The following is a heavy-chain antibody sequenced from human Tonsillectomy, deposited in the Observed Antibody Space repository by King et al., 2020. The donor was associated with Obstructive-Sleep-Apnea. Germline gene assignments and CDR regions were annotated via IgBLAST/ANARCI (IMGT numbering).Heavy chain of an antibody. CDR3: ATILHYYDSSGYYYGGGFDI. J-gene: IGHJ3*02. CDR1: GITFSSYA. CDR2: ISGSGGST. Sequence: VQLVESGGGSVQPGGSLRLSCGASGITFSSYAMSWVRQAPGKGLEWVSVISGSGGSTNYADSVKGRFTISRDNSKNTLYLQMNSLRAEDTAVYYCATILHYYDSSGYYYGGGFDIWGQGTMVTVSS. D-gene: IGHD3-22*01. V-gene: IGHV3-23*04.